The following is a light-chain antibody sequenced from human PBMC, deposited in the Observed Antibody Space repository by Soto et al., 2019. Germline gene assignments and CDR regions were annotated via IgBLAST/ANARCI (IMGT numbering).Light chain of an antibody. CDR2: EVS. Sequence: QSALTQPPSASGSPGQSVSISCTGTSSDVGGYNYVSWYQQHPGKAPKLMIYEVSKRPSGVPDRFSGSKSGNTASLTVSGLQAEDEADYCCSSDAGSNNVVFGGGTKLTV. J-gene: IGLJ2*01. V-gene: IGLV2-8*01. CDR1: SSDVGGYNY. CDR3: SSDAGSNNVV.